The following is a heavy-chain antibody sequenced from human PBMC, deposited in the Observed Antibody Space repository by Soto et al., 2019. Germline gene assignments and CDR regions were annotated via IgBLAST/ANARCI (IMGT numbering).Heavy chain of an antibody. CDR2: IIPIFGTA. J-gene: IGHJ6*02. V-gene: IGHV1-69*13. CDR1: AGTFSSYA. D-gene: IGHD5-12*01. Sequence: SVKVSCKASAGTFSSYAISWVRQAPGQGLEWMGGIIPIFGTANYAQKFQGRVTITADESTSIAYLQMNSLKTEDTAVYYCTRDLENSGVYSGYDSPMDVWGQGTTVTVSS. CDR3: TRDLENSGVYSGYDSPMDV.